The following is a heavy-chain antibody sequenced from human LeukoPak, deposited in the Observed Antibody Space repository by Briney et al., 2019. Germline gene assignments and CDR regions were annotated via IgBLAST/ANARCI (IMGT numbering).Heavy chain of an antibody. J-gene: IGHJ4*02. V-gene: IGHV3-30*18. CDR2: MSYDGRNK. CDR1: GFTFTSYG. D-gene: IGHD3-16*01. Sequence: PGGSLRLSCAASGFTFTSYGMHWVRQAPGKGLEWVAFMSYDGRNKYYGDSVKGRFTISRDSSKNTLFLQMDSLRAEDTAVYYCANGPMITFGGLTEREFDYWGQGTLVTVSS. CDR3: ANGPMITFGGLTEREFDY.